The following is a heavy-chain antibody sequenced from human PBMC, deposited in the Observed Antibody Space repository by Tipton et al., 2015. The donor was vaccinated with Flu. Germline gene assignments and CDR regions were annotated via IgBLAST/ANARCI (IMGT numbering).Heavy chain of an antibody. V-gene: IGHV4-38-2*01. Sequence: TLSLTCSVSGDSIGSGYCWGWVRQPPGKGLDWIGNICHSGNTYYNPSLKSRITISVDRSKNQFSLKLRSVTAADTAVYYCARSTYYYGSGSSDYWGQGTLVTVSS. CDR2: ICHSGNT. CDR3: ARSTYYYGSGSSDY. D-gene: IGHD3-10*01. J-gene: IGHJ4*02. CDR1: GDSIGSGYC.